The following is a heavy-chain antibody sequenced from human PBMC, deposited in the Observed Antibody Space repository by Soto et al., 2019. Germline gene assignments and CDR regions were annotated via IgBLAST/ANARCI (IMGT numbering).Heavy chain of an antibody. D-gene: IGHD2-2*02. V-gene: IGHV5-10-1*01. CDR2: IDPSDSYT. Sequence: PGESLKISCKGSGYSFTSYWIGWVRQMPGKGLEWMGRIDPSDSYTNYSPSFQGHVTISADKSISTAYLQWSSLKASDTAMYYCARPYCSSTSCNMFDYWGQGTLVTVSS. CDR3: ARPYCSSTSCNMFDY. J-gene: IGHJ4*02. CDR1: GYSFTSYW.